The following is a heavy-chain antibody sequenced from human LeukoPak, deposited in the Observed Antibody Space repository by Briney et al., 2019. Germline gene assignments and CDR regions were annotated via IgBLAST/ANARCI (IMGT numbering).Heavy chain of an antibody. Sequence: PGGSLRLSCAASGFTFSGYAMSWVRQAPGKGLEWVSAISGSGGSTYYADSVKGRFTISRDNSKNTLYLQMNSLRAEDTAVYYCAKGTYYDFWSGYYEWGQGTLVTVSS. CDR2: ISGSGGST. J-gene: IGHJ4*02. CDR3: AKGTYYDFWSGYYE. D-gene: IGHD3-3*01. CDR1: GFTFSGYA. V-gene: IGHV3-23*01.